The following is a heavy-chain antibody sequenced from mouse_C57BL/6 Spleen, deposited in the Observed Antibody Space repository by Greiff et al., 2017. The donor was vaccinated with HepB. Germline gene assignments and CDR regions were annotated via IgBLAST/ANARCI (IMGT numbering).Heavy chain of an antibody. D-gene: IGHD2-5*01. CDR2: ISYDGSN. CDR1: GYSITSGYY. J-gene: IGHJ2*01. V-gene: IGHV3-6*01. Sequence: EVQVVESGPGLVKPSQSLSLTCSVTGYSITSGYYWNWIRQFPGNKLEWMGYISYDGSNNYNPSLKNRISITRDTSKNQFFLKLNSVTTEDTATYYCARGDSNSLYFDYWGQGTTLTVSS. CDR3: ARGDSNSLYFDY.